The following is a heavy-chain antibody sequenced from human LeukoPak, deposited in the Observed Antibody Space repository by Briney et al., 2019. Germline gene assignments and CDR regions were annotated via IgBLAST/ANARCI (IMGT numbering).Heavy chain of an antibody. D-gene: IGHD3-10*01. Sequence: SETLSLTCTVSGGSISSSSYYWGWIRQPPGKGLEWIGSIYYSGSTYYNPSLKSRVTISVDTSKNQFSLKLSPVTAADTAVYYCARHGSSFDPWGQGTLVTVSS. J-gene: IGHJ5*02. CDR1: GGSISSSSYY. CDR2: IYYSGST. V-gene: IGHV4-39*01. CDR3: ARHGSSFDP.